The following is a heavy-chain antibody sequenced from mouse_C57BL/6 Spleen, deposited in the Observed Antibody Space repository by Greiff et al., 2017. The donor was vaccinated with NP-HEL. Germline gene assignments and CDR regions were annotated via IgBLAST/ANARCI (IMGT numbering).Heavy chain of an antibody. J-gene: IGHJ4*01. CDR3: ARSPPSYYYAMDY. Sequence: VKLMESGPGLVQPSQSLSISCTVSGFSLTSYSVHWVRQSPGKGLEWLGVIWRGGSTDYNAAFISRLSISKDNSKSQVYFKMNSLQADDTAIYYWARSPPSYYYAMDYWGQGTSVTVSS. D-gene: IGHD1-2*01. CDR1: GFSLTSYS. V-gene: IGHV2-2*01. CDR2: IWRGGST.